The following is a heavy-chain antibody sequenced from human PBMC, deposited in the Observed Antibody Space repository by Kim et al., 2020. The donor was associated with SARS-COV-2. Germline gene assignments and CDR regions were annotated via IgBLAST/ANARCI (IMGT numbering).Heavy chain of an antibody. CDR3: ARDFLMRSDSLWAPEYFSTAFDA. D-gene: IGHD2-15*01. J-gene: IGHJ4*02. CDR1: GYSFTSHN. V-gene: IGHV1-3*01. CDR2: LNVGNSDT. Sequence: ASVKVSCKASGYSFTSHNIHWVRQAPGQRLEWMGWLNVGNSDTKYSQKFQGRLTITRDTSASTAYMELSSLRSEDTAVYYCARDFLMRSDSLWAPEYFSTAFDAWGQGILVTVSS.